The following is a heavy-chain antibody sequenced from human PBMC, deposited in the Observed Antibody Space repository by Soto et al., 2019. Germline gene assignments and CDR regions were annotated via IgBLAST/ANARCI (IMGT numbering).Heavy chain of an antibody. CDR2: ISLYSDGT. D-gene: IGHD2-2*01. J-gene: IGHJ5*02. CDR1: GYTFSNYG. Sequence: ASVKVSCKTSGYTFSNYGITWVRQAPGQPLEWLGWISLYSDGTNYAQKFQGRVSMTTATYTTTAYTELRSLRSDDTAVYYCARVVPGAEAWFGPWGQGTLVTVSS. V-gene: IGHV1-18*01. CDR3: ARVVPGAEAWFGP.